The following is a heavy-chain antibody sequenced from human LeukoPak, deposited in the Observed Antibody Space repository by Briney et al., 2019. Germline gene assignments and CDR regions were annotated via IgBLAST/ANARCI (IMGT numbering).Heavy chain of an antibody. V-gene: IGHV3-20*01. CDR1: GFTFDDYG. CDR2: TNWNGGST. Sequence: GGSLRLSCAASGFTFDDYGMSWVRQVPGKGREWVSGTNWNGGSTGYADSVKGRFTISRDNAKKSLYLQMNSLRAEDTALYHCARVSSGGSFYYFDYWGQGTLVTVSS. J-gene: IGHJ4*02. CDR3: ARVSSGGSFYYFDY. D-gene: IGHD6-19*01.